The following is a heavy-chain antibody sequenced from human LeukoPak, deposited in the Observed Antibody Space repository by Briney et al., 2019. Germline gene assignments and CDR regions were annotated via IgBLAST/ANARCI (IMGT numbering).Heavy chain of an antibody. CDR2: ISSSSSTI. J-gene: IGHJ6*03. Sequence: GGSLRLSCAASGFTFSSYSMNWVRQAPGKGLEWVSYISSSSSTIYYADSVKGRFTISRDNAKNSLYLQMNSLRAEDTAVYYCARVHLAPHLGHCSSTSCSRGYYYYYMDVWGKGTTVTVSS. CDR3: ARVHLAPHLGHCSSTSCSRGYYYYYMDV. V-gene: IGHV3-48*04. CDR1: GFTFSSYS. D-gene: IGHD2-2*01.